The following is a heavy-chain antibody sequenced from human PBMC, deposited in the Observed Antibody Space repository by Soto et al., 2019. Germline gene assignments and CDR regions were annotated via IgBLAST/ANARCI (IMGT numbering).Heavy chain of an antibody. CDR2: TRGTNNDI. J-gene: IGHJ3*02. V-gene: IGHV3-21*05. Sequence: WGSLRISCAASEFSLSYYSMNWIRQAPGKGLEWLSYTRGTNNDIYYRDSVKGRLTISRDNAKNSVYLQMSSLRDEDTAVYYCVRDKAWAFDIWGQGTLVT. CDR1: EFSLSYYS. CDR3: VRDKAWAFDI.